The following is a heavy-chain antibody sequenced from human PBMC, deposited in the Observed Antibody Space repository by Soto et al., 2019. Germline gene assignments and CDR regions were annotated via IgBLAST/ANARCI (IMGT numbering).Heavy chain of an antibody. J-gene: IGHJ4*02. V-gene: IGHV3-30*18. Sequence: QVQLVESGGGVVQPGRSLRLSCAASGFTFSTYGMHGVRQAPGKGLEWVAVISYDGSNKYYADSVKGRFTISRDNSKNTLYLQMSSLRAEDTAVYYCAKGFSYSVIDYWGQGTLVTVS. CDR2: ISYDGSNK. CDR1: GFTFSTYG. D-gene: IGHD5-18*01. CDR3: AKGFSYSVIDY.